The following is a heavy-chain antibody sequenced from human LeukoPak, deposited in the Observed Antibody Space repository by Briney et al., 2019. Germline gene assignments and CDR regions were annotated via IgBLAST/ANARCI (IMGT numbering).Heavy chain of an antibody. CDR2: ISSSGSTI. J-gene: IGHJ4*02. V-gene: IGHV3-48*03. CDR3: ARDRGRVRGYSYGPDY. Sequence: PGGSLRLSCAASGFTFSSYEMNWVRQAPGKGLEWVSYISSSGSTIYYADSVQGRFTISRDNAKNSLYLQMNSLRAEDTAVYYCARDRGRVRGYSYGPDYWGQGTLVTVSS. D-gene: IGHD5-18*01. CDR1: GFTFSSYE.